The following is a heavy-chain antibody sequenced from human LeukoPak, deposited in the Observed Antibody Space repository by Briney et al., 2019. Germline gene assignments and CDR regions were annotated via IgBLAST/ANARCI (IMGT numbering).Heavy chain of an antibody. D-gene: IGHD4-17*01. CDR3: ARGGAPFDF. V-gene: IGHV3-33*01. CDR2: IWYDGSNK. J-gene: IGHJ4*02. CDR1: GFSFSTNG. Sequence: PARYLSFNCAASGFSFSTNGMHRVRQAPGQGLEGMAVIWYDGSNKYYEDSVKGRFTISRANSKDTLYLQMNSLRVEYTAVYYCARGGAPFDFWGQGTLVTVSS.